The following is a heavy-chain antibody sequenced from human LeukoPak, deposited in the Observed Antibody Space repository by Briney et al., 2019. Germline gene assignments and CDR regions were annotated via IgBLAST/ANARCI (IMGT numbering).Heavy chain of an antibody. CDR3: ARREEMATIYY. CDR1: GGSFSGYY. J-gene: IGHJ4*02. V-gene: IGHV4-34*01. CDR2: INHSGST. D-gene: IGHD5-24*01. Sequence: SETLSLTCAVYGGSFSGYYWSWIRQPPGKGLEWIGEINHSGSTKYNPSLESRVTISVDTSKNQFSLNLSSVTAADTAVYYCARREEMATIYYWGQGNLVTVSS.